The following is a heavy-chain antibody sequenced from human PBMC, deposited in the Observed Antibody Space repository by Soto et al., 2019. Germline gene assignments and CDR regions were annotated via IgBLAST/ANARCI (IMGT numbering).Heavy chain of an antibody. J-gene: IGHJ4*02. CDR3: ARGSYYSGWV. CDR2: TYYRSKWYS. V-gene: IGHV6-1*01. CDR1: GDSVSSTSTA. D-gene: IGHD6-19*01. Sequence: PSQTLSLTCVISGDSVSSTSTAWSWIRQSPSRGREWLGRTYYRSKWYSDYAVSVKSRITINPDTSKNQFSLQLKSVTPEDTAVYYCARGSYYSGWVWGQGTLVTVSS.